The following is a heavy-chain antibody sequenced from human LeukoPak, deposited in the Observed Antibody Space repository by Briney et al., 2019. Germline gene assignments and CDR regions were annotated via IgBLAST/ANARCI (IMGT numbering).Heavy chain of an antibody. D-gene: IGHD3-22*01. CDR3: ARSRFYYYDTSGYYTFDY. V-gene: IGHV2-70*01. Sequence: SGPTLVNPTQTLTLTCTFSGFSLSTSGMCVSWIRQPPGKALEWLALIDWDDDKYYSTSLKTRLTISKDTSKNQVVLTMTNMYPVDTATYYCARSRFYYYDTSGYYTFDYWGQGTLVTVSS. J-gene: IGHJ4*02. CDR1: GFSLSTSGMC. CDR2: IDWDDDK.